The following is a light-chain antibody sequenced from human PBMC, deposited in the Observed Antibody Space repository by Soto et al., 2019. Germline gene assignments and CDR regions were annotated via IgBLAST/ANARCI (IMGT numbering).Light chain of an antibody. V-gene: IGKV1-39*01. CDR3: QPSYIAPYT. CDR2: AAS. CDR1: QSIYSS. J-gene: IGKJ2*01. Sequence: DIQMTQSPSSLSASVGDRVTITCRSSQSIYSSLNWYHQKPGKAPKLLIYAASNLQSGVPSRFSGSGSGTDFTLSISSLQPEAFATYYCQPSYIAPYTFGQGTTLEI.